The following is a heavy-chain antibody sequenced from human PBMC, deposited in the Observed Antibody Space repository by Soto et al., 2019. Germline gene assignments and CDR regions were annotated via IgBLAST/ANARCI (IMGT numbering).Heavy chain of an antibody. J-gene: IGHJ4*02. CDR2: IYPGDSDT. V-gene: IGHV5-51*01. D-gene: IGHD4-4*01. CDR1: GYTFTDYW. Sequence: GESLKISCKGSGYTFTDYWINWVRQMPGKGLEWMGIIYPGDSDTRYSPSFQGQVTISADKSISTAYLQWSSLKASDTAMYYCARRTTVKTSEFDYWGQGTLVTVSS. CDR3: ARRTTVKTSEFDY.